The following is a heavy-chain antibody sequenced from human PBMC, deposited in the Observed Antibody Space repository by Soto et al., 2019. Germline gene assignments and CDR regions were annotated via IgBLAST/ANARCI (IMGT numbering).Heavy chain of an antibody. CDR2: VSHDGLAQ. J-gene: IGHJ4*02. Sequence: QVQLVESGGGVVQPGRSLRLLCEGSGFTFSRYGMHWVRQAPGMGLEWVAVVSHDGLAQYYGDSVKGRFTISRDNSQNTLYLQMNNLRTEDTAIYYCAKETIAVGGPNYFDYWGQGTLFTVSS. CDR3: AKETIAVGGPNYFDY. CDR1: GFTFSRYG. V-gene: IGHV3-30*18. D-gene: IGHD6-19*01.